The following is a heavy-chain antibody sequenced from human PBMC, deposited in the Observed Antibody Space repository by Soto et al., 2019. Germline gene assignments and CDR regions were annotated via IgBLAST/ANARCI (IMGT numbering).Heavy chain of an antibody. CDR1: GFTFDDYA. D-gene: IGHD6-13*01. CDR3: VKDESINWYSGHFRH. J-gene: IGHJ1*01. Sequence: SLRLSCAASGFTFDDYAMHWVRQVPGKGVEWVSGINCNSGSIGYGDSVKGRFAISRDNAKNSLHLQMNSLSAEDTAFYYCVKDESINWYSGHFRHWGQGTLVTVSS. V-gene: IGHV3-9*01. CDR2: INCNSGSI.